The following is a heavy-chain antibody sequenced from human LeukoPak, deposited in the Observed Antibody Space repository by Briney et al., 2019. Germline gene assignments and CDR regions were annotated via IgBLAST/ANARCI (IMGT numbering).Heavy chain of an antibody. V-gene: IGHV3-30*02. D-gene: IGHD3-10*01. CDR3: AKDGLVRVNAFDI. CDR1: GFTFSSYG. Sequence: PGGSLRLSCAACGFTFSSYGMHWVRQAPGKGLEWVAFIRYDGSNKYYADSVKGRFTISRDNSKNTLYLQMNSLRAEDTAVYYCAKDGLVRVNAFDIWGQGAMVTVAS. CDR2: IRYDGSNK. J-gene: IGHJ3*02.